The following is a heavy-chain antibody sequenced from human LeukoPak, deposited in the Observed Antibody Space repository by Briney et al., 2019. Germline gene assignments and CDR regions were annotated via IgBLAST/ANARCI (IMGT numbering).Heavy chain of an antibody. J-gene: IGHJ3*02. CDR2: IYYSGST. CDR1: GGSISSGGYY. D-gene: IGHD3-3*01. Sequence: PSETLSLTCTVSGGSISSGGYYWSWIRQHPGKGLEWIGYIYYSGSTYYNPSLKSRVTISVDTSKNQFSLKLSSVTAADTAVYYCARDTPYDFWSGYYTGAGAFDIWGQGTMVTVSS. V-gene: IGHV4-31*03. CDR3: ARDTPYDFWSGYYTGAGAFDI.